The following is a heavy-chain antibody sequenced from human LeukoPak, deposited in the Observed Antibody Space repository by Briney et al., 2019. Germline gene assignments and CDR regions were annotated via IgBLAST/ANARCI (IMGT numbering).Heavy chain of an antibody. J-gene: IGHJ4*02. CDR1: GFTFNSYA. V-gene: IGHV3-30*04. Sequence: GGSLRLSCAASGFTFNSYAIRWVRQAPGKGLEWVAVISYDGSNKYYADSVKGRFTISRDNSKNTLYLQLNSLRPEDTAVYYCARAGYSSSWYYFDYWGQGTLVTVSS. D-gene: IGHD6-13*01. CDR3: ARAGYSSSWYYFDY. CDR2: ISYDGSNK.